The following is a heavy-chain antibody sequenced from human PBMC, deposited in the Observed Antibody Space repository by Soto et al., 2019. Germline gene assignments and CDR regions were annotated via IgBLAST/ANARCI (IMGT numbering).Heavy chain of an antibody. J-gene: IGHJ5*02. D-gene: IGHD3-3*01. CDR1: GFSLSNSGVG. Sequence: QITLKQAGPTLVKPTQTLTLTCTFSGFSLSNSGVGVGWIRQPPGKALEWLALIYWDDDKRYNPSLKSRLTIPNDTSKNQVVLTITNIDPVDTATYYCAHSRLYHFWSGYLLNWFDPWGQSTLVPVSS. V-gene: IGHV2-5*02. CDR2: IYWDDDK. CDR3: AHSRLYHFWSGYLLNWFDP.